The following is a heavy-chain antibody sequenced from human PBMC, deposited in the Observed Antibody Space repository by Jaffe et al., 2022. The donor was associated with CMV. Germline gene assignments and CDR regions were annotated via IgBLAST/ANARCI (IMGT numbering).Heavy chain of an antibody. CDR3: ARLVWRVAVAHFDY. V-gene: IGHV4-39*01. CDR2: IYYSGST. CDR1: GGSISSSSYY. D-gene: IGHD6-19*01. Sequence: QLQLQESGPGLVKPSETLSLTCTVSGGSISSSSYYWGWIRQPPGKGLEWIGSIYYSGSTYYNPSLKSRVTISVDTSKNQFSLKLSSVTAADTAVYYCARLVWRVAVAHFDYWGQGTLVTVSS. J-gene: IGHJ4*02.